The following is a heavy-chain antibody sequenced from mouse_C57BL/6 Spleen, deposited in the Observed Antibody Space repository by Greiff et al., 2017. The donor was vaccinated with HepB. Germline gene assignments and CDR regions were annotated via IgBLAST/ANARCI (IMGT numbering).Heavy chain of an antibody. Sequence: QVQLQQSGPELVKPGASVKISCKASGYAFSSSWMNWVKQRPGKGLEWIGRIYPGDGDTNYNGKFKGKATLTADKSSSTAYMQLSSLTSEDSAVYCCARSGYGSSHFDYWGQGTTLTVSS. CDR2: IYPGDGDT. CDR1: GYAFSSSW. D-gene: IGHD1-1*01. V-gene: IGHV1-82*01. J-gene: IGHJ2*01. CDR3: ARSGYGSSHFDY.